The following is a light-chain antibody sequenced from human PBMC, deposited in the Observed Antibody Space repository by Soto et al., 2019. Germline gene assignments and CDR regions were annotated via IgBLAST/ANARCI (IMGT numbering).Light chain of an antibody. CDR2: EVS. CDR1: SSDVGRYNY. Sequence: QSVLTQPASVSGSPGQSITISCTGTSSDVGRYNYVSWYQQRPGKAPKCLIYEVSNRPSGVSNRFSGSKSGNTASLTISGLQTEDGADYYCTSYTTTSTWVFGGGTKLTVL. J-gene: IGLJ3*02. V-gene: IGLV2-14*01. CDR3: TSYTTTSTWV.